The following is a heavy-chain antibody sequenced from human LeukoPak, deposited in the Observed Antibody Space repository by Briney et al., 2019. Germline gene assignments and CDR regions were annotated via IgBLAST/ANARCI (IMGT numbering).Heavy chain of an antibody. Sequence: HSGGSLRLSCAASGFTFSSYAMSWVRQAPGKGLEWVSAISGSGGSTYYADSVKGRFTISRDNSKNTLYLQMNSLRAEDTAVYYCAKRQSGWSNYYYYYYMDVWGKGTTVTVSS. D-gene: IGHD6-19*01. CDR1: GFTFSSYA. CDR2: ISGSGGST. CDR3: AKRQSGWSNYYYYYYMDV. J-gene: IGHJ6*03. V-gene: IGHV3-23*01.